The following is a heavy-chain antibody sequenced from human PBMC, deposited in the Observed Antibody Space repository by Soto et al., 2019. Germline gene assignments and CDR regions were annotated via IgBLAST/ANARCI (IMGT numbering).Heavy chain of an antibody. CDR2: ISGSGGST. CDR3: AKDLPASHYYDRSGS. J-gene: IGHJ5*02. CDR1: GFTFSSYA. D-gene: IGHD3-22*01. Sequence: PGGSLRLSCAASGFTFSSYAMSWVRQAPGKGLEWVSAISGSGGSTYYADSVKGRFTISRDNSKNTLYLQINSLRAEDTAVYYCAKDLPASHYYDRSGSWGQGTRVTVSS. V-gene: IGHV3-23*01.